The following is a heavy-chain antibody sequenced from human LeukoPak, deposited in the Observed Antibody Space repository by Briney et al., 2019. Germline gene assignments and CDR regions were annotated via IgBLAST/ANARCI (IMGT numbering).Heavy chain of an antibody. CDR1: GFTPSSYW. D-gene: IGHD7-27*01. V-gene: IGHV3-7*01. CDR3: ARDYTGGWNGG. Sequence: PGGSLRLSCAASGFTPSSYWMSWGRQAPGKGLEWVADIKEDGSEKSYVDSVKGRFTISRDNTKNSLYLQMNSLRAEDTAVYYCARDYTGGWNGGWGQGALVIVAS. CDR2: IKEDGSEK. J-gene: IGHJ4*02.